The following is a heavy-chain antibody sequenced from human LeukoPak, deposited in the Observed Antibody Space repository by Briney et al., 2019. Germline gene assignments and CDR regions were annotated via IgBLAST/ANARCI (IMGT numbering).Heavy chain of an antibody. CDR2: IYHSGST. J-gene: IGHJ3*02. CDR1: GGSISSSNW. V-gene: IGHV4-4*02. Sequence: SETLSLTCAVSGGSISSSNWWSWVRQPPGKGLEWIGEIYHSGSTNYNPSLESRVSISVDKSKNLFSLRLSSVTAADTAVYFCASKSERFLETGAFDIWGQGTMVTVSS. D-gene: IGHD3-3*01. CDR3: ASKSERFLETGAFDI.